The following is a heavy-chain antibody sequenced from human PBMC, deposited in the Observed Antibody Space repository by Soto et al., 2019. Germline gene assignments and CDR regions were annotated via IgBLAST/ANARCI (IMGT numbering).Heavy chain of an antibody. D-gene: IGHD6-13*01. Sequence: PGGSLRLSCAASGFTFSSYGMHWVRQAPGKGLEWVAVISYDGSNKYYADSVKGRFTISRDNSKNTLYLQMNSLRAEDTAVYYCAKDAREAAAGPGVFDYWGQGTLVTVSS. CDR1: GFTFSSYG. J-gene: IGHJ4*02. CDR3: AKDAREAAAGPGVFDY. CDR2: ISYDGSNK. V-gene: IGHV3-30*18.